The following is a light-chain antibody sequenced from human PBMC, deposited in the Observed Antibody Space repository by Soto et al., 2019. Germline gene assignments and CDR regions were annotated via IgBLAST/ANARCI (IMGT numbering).Light chain of an antibody. CDR2: AAS. Sequence: DIQMTQYPSSLSASVGDRVTITCRASQDISDYLAWYQQRPGKAPELLIYAASTLQSGVPSRFSGSGSGTEFTLTISSLQPEDFATYSCQQLNSYPLTFGGGTKVDIK. CDR3: QQLNSYPLT. CDR1: QDISDY. V-gene: IGKV1-9*01. J-gene: IGKJ4*01.